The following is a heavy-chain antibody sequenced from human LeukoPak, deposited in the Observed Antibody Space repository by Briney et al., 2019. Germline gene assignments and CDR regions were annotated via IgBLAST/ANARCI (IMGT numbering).Heavy chain of an antibody. CDR2: IYYSGST. CDR3: AREAEWELQY. V-gene: IGHV4-39*07. D-gene: IGHD1-26*01. CDR1: GGSINSGTYF. J-gene: IGHJ4*02. Sequence: PSETLSLTCTVSGGSINSGTYFWSWIRQPAEKGLEWIGSIYYSGSTYYNPSLKSRVTISVDTSKNQFSLKLSSVTAADTAVYYCAREAEWELQYWGQGTLVTVSS.